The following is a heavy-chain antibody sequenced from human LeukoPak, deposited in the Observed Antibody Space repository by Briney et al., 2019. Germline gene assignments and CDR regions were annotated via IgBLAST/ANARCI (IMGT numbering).Heavy chain of an antibody. D-gene: IGHD1-1*01. CDR1: GGSVSSGSYY. Sequence: SETLSITCTVSGGSVSSGSYYWSWIRQPPGKGLEWIGYIYYSGSTNYNPSLKSRVTISVDTSKNQFSLKLSSVTAADTAGYYCARVQQLRSVARGQSNKNWFDPWGQGTLVTVSS. V-gene: IGHV4-61*01. J-gene: IGHJ5*02. CDR2: IYYSGST. CDR3: ARVQQLRSVARGQSNKNWFDP.